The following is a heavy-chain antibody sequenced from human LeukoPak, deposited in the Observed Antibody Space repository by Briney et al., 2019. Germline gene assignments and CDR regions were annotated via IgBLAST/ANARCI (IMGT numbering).Heavy chain of an antibody. CDR1: GGSITGSSYY. Sequence: SETLSLTCTVSGGSITGSSYYWGWIRQPPGKGLEWIGSIYYSGSTYYNPPLKSRVTISVDTSKNQFSLKLSSVTAADTAVYYCARALIVATNLFDYWGQGTLITVSS. CDR2: IYYSGST. J-gene: IGHJ4*02. CDR3: ARALIVATNLFDY. D-gene: IGHD5-12*01. V-gene: IGHV4-39*07.